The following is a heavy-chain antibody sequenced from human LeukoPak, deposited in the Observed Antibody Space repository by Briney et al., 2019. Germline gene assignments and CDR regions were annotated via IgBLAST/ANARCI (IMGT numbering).Heavy chain of an antibody. J-gene: IGHJ4*02. CDR2: IKQDGSEK. CDR3: AREAHIVVVTAVYYFDY. D-gene: IGHD2-21*02. CDR1: GFTFSSYW. V-gene: IGHV3-7*01. Sequence: GGSLRLSCAASGFTFSSYWMSWVRQAPGKGLEWVANIKQDGSEKYYVDSVKGRFTISRDNAKNSLYLQMNSLRAEDTAVYYCAREAHIVVVTAVYYFDYWGQGNLVTVSS.